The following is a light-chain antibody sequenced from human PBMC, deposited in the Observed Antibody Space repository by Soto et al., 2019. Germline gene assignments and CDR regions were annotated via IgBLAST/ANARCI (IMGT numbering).Light chain of an antibody. CDR1: SSDVGGRDY. J-gene: IGLJ3*02. CDR2: EVT. Sequence: QSALTQPASVSGSPGQSTTISCTGSSSDVGGRDYVSWYQQHPGKAPKVIIYEVTRWPSGVSGRFSGSKSGNTASLTISGLQPEDEADYYCSSFKNRNTWVFGGGTKVTVL. V-gene: IGLV2-14*01. CDR3: SSFKNRNTWV.